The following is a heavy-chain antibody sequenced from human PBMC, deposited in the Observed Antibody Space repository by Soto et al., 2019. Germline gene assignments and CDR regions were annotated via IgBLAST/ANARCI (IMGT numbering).Heavy chain of an antibody. CDR2: ISGSGGST. CDR3: AKDVSSASHAYYYYGIDV. V-gene: IGHV3-23*01. Sequence: EVQLLESGGGLVQPGGSERLSCAASGFTFSSYAMSWVRQAPGKGLEWVSAISGSGGSTYYADSVKGRFTISRDNSKNTLYLQMNSLRAEDTAVYYCAKDVSSASHAYYYYGIDVWGQGTTVTVSS. J-gene: IGHJ6*02. D-gene: IGHD6-6*01. CDR1: GFTFSSYA.